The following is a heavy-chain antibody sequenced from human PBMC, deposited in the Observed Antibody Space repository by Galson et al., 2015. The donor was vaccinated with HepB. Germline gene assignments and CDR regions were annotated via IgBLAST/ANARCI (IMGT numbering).Heavy chain of an antibody. CDR2: IWYDGSNK. CDR3: ARDLYSYGYGAFDI. J-gene: IGHJ3*02. CDR1: GFTFSSYG. D-gene: IGHD5-18*01. V-gene: IGHV3-33*01. Sequence: SLRLSCAASGFTFSSYGMHWVRQAPGKGLEWVAVIWYDGSNKYYADSVKGRFTISRDNSKNTLYLQMNSLRAEDTAVYYCARDLYSYGYGAFDIWGQGTMVTVSS.